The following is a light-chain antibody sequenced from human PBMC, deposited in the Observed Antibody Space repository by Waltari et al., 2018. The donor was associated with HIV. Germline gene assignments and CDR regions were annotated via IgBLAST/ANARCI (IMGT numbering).Light chain of an antibody. Sequence: QSVLTQPPSVSGAPGQRVTISCTGSSSNIGAGYDVHWSQRFPGTAPKLRIKGGVNRPSGVPDRFSDSKSGTSASLAITGLQAEDEADYYCQSYDSSLSGSVFGGGTKLTVL. J-gene: IGLJ3*02. CDR3: QSYDSSLSGSV. CDR1: SSNIGAGYD. CDR2: GGV. V-gene: IGLV1-40*01.